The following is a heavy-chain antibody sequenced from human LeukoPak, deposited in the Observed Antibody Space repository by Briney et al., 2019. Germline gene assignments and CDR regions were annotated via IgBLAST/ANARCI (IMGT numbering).Heavy chain of an antibody. CDR1: GGSISSXXXX. D-gene: IGHD5-18*01. V-gene: IGHV4-39*01. Sequence: PSETLSLTCTXXGGSISSXXXXXXXXRXPPXXXXXWIGSXYYSGNTYYXXXLXXXVTIXXXTSKNQFSLRLSFVTAADTAVYYCARYPTAMVSFDYWGQGTLVTVSS. J-gene: IGHJ4*02. CDR3: ARYPTAMVSFDY. CDR2: XYYSGNT.